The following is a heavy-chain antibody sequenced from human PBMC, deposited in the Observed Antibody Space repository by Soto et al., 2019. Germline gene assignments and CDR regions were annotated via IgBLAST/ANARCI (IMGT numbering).Heavy chain of an antibody. D-gene: IGHD4-4*01. J-gene: IGHJ3*02. CDR2: TRDKANSYTT. V-gene: IGHV3-72*01. CDR3: ARVTKKTDAFDI. Sequence: EVQLVESGGTLVQPGGSRRLSCAASGFALDDHYMDWVRQAPGEGLEWVGRTRDKANSYTTEYAASVKGRFTISRDDSQNSLYLQMNSLKTEDTAVYYCARVTKKTDAFDIWGQGTMVTVSS. CDR1: GFALDDHY.